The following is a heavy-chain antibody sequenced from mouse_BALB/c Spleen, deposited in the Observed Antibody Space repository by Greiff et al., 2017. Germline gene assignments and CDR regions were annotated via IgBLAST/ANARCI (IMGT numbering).Heavy chain of an antibody. CDR1: GYTFTEYT. CDR3: ARPFYYGSSYWYFDV. Sequence: VQLQQSGPELVKPGASVKISCKTSGYTFTEYTMHWVKQSHGKSLEWIGGINPNNGGTSYNQKFKGKATLTVDKSSSTAYMHLNSLTPEDSAVYYCARPFYYGSSYWYFDVWGAGTTVTVSS. CDR2: INPNNGGT. J-gene: IGHJ1*01. V-gene: IGHV1-18*01. D-gene: IGHD1-1*01.